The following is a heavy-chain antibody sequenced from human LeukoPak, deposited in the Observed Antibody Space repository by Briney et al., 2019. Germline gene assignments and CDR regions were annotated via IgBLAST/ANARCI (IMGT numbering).Heavy chain of an antibody. J-gene: IGHJ5*02. CDR3: ARLCDFGIAPSFVP. V-gene: IGHV3-74*01. CDR1: GFTFSIHW. Sequence: GGSLRLSCAASGFTFSIHWMHWVRQAPGKGLVRVSRINSDGSSTNYADSVKGRFTISRDNAKSTLYLQMNSLRAEDTAVYYCARLCDFGIAPSFVPWGQGTLVTVSS. D-gene: IGHD4/OR15-4a*01. CDR2: INSDGSST.